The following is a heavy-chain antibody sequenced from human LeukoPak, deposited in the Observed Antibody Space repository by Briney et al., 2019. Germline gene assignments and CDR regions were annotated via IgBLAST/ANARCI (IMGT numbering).Heavy chain of an antibody. CDR3: ATSTGYDSSGYFQFDY. CDR1: GGSISSDY. D-gene: IGHD3-22*01. J-gene: IGHJ4*02. Sequence: SETLSLTCTVSGGSISSDYWSWIRQPPGKGLEWIGYIYYIGSTNYNPSLKNRVTISIDTSKNQFSLKLTSVTAADTAVYYCATSTGYDSSGYFQFDYWGQGTLVTVSS. CDR2: IYYIGST. V-gene: IGHV4-59*01.